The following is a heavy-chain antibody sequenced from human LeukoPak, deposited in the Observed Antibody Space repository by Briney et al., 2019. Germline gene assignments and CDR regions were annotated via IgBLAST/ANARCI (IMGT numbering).Heavy chain of an antibody. CDR2: INPNSGGT. CDR3: ARGENWNYYDY. D-gene: IGHD1-1*01. Sequence: ASVKVSCKASGYTFTGYYMHWVRQAPGQGLEWMGRINPNSGGTNYAQKLQGSVTLTRDTTISTAYVVLSRLRSDDTAVYYCARGENWNYYDYWGQGTLVTVSS. V-gene: IGHV1-2*04. CDR1: GYTFTGYY. J-gene: IGHJ4*02.